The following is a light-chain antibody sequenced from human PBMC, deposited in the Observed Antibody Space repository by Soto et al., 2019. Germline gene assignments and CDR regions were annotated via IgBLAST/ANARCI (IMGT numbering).Light chain of an antibody. CDR1: HRVNTY. J-gene: IGKJ4*01. Sequence: EILRTQSPATLSESPGERATLSCRASHRVNTYLAWYQQKPGQAPRLLIFDASTRATGTPARFSGSGSGTEFTLTISSLQSEDFAVYYCQQYNNWSLTFGGGTKVDI. V-gene: IGKV3-15*01. CDR2: DAS. CDR3: QQYNNWSLT.